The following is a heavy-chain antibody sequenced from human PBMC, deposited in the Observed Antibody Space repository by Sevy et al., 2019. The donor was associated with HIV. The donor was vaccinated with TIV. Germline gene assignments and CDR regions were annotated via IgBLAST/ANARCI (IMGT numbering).Heavy chain of an antibody. CDR3: ARDLYYYDSSGYLDY. J-gene: IGHJ4*02. V-gene: IGHV3-30-3*01. Sequence: GGSLRLSCAASGFTFRSYAMHWVRQAPGKGLEWVAVISYDGSNKHYADSVKGRFTISRDNSKNTLYLQMNSLRAEDTAVYHCARDLYYYDSSGYLDYWGQGTLVTVSS. CDR2: ISYDGSNK. D-gene: IGHD3-22*01. CDR1: GFTFRSYA.